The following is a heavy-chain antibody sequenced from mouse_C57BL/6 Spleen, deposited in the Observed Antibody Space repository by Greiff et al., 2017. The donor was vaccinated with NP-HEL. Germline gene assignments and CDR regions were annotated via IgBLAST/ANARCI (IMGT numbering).Heavy chain of an antibody. Sequence: EVQLVESGPELVKPGASVKISCKASGYSFTGYYMNWVKQSPEKSLEWIGEINPSTGGTTYNQKLKAKATLTVDKYSSTAYMQLKSLTSEDSAVYYCARTTTVVAGFDYWGQGTTLTVSS. J-gene: IGHJ2*01. CDR2: INPSTGGT. CDR3: ARTTTVVAGFDY. V-gene: IGHV1-42*01. CDR1: GYSFTGYY. D-gene: IGHD1-1*01.